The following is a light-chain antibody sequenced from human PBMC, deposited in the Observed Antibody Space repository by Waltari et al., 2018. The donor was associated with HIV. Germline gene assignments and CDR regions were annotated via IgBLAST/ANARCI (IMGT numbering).Light chain of an antibody. CDR3: QQYNSHSYT. CDR2: KTS. V-gene: IGKV1-5*03. CDR1: QIIHNW. Sequence: DVQMTQSPSTLSASVGDKVTITCRASQIIHNWLAWYQQKPGKPPKLLIYKTSYLGSGVPSRFSGSGSGADFTLTIDGLQPDDFATYYCQQYNSHSYTFGQGTKVDVK. J-gene: IGKJ2*01.